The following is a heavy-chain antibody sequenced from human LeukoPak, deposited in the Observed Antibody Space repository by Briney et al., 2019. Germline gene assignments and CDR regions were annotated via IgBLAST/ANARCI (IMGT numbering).Heavy chain of an antibody. CDR3: ARDLGNWGWNDF. CDR1: GFSVSRNY. D-gene: IGHD7-27*01. CDR2: IYSGGST. Sequence: PGGSLRLSCAASGFSVSRNYMNWVRQAPGKGLEWVSVIYSGGSTYFADSVKGRFTITRDNSKNTVFLQMNSLRAEDTAVYYCARDLGNWGWNDFWGQGTLVTVSS. V-gene: IGHV3-53*01. J-gene: IGHJ4*02.